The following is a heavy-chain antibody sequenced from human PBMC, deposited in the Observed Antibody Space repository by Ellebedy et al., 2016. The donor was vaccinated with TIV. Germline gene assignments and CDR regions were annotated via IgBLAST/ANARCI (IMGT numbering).Heavy chain of an antibody. CDR2: IYYTGST. CDR3: ARFRSGIVVAPAHYGMDV. CDR1: GGSISSSNYY. Sequence: SETLSLXCTVSGGSISSSNYYWVWIRQPPGKGLEWIGTIYYTGSTYYNPSLKSRVTISVDASKNQFSLRLSSVTAADTAVYYCARFRSGIVVAPAHYGMDVWGQGTTVTVSS. D-gene: IGHD2-2*01. V-gene: IGHV4-39*01. J-gene: IGHJ6*02.